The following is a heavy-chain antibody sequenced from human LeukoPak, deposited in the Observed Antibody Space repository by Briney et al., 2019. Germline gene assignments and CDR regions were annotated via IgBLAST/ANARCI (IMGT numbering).Heavy chain of an antibody. Sequence: ASVKVSCKASGYTFTSYGISWVRQAPGQGLEWMGWMNPNSGATNYAQKLQGRVTMTTDTSTSTAYMELRSLRSDDTAVYYCARDLGVDIVAYWVDYWGQGTLVTVSS. V-gene: IGHV1-18*01. CDR1: GYTFTSYG. D-gene: IGHD5-12*01. J-gene: IGHJ4*02. CDR3: ARDLGVDIVAYWVDY. CDR2: MNPNSGAT.